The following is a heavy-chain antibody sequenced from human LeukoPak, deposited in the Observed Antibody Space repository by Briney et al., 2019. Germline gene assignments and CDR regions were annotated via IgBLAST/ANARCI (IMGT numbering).Heavy chain of an antibody. CDR1: GFPFSTYG. Sequence: GGSLRLSCAAFGFPFSTYGMHWVRQAPGKGLEWVAFILYNGNNQYYVDSVKGRFTISRDNAKNSLYLQMNSLRAEDTALYYCAKDISPFSGPFDYWGQGTLVTVSS. D-gene: IGHD5-12*01. CDR3: AKDISPFSGPFDY. J-gene: IGHJ4*02. V-gene: IGHV3-30*02. CDR2: ILYNGNNQ.